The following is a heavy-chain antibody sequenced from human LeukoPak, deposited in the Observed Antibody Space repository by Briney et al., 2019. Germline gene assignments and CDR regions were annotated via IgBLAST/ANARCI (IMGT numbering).Heavy chain of an antibody. CDR1: GGSIINGDYY. CDR3: ARSFGSGWYFDY. D-gene: IGHD6-19*01. V-gene: IGHV4-61*08. J-gene: IGHJ4*02. CDR2: IYYSGST. Sequence: SQTLSLTCTLSGGSIINGDYYWSWIRQPPGKGLEWIGYIYYSGSTNYNPSLKSRVTISVDTSKNQFSLKLSSVTAADTAVYYCARSFGSGWYFDYWGQGTLVTVSS.